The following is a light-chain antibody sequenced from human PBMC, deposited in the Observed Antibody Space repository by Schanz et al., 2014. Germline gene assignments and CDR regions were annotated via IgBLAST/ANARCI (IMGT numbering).Light chain of an antibody. Sequence: QSVLTQPPSVSGAPGQRVTISCTGSSSNLGASYDVQWYQQLPGTAPKLLVYGNSNRPSGVPDRFSGSKSGTSASLAITGLQAADEADYYCHSYDSLSGAVFGGGTKLTVL. CDR2: GNS. CDR3: HSYDSLSGAV. J-gene: IGLJ3*02. V-gene: IGLV1-40*01. CDR1: SSNLGASYD.